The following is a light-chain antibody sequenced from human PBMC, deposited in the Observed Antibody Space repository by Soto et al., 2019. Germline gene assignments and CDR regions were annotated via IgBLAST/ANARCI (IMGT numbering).Light chain of an antibody. J-gene: IGKJ4*01. CDR2: DAS. Sequence: DIQMTQSPSTLSASVGDRVTITCRASQRISSWLAWYQRKPGKAPKVLIYDASSLESGVPSRFSGSGSGTEFTLTISSLQPDDFATYYCQQYKSNSLSFGGGTKVEIK. CDR3: QQYKSNSLS. CDR1: QRISSW. V-gene: IGKV1-5*01.